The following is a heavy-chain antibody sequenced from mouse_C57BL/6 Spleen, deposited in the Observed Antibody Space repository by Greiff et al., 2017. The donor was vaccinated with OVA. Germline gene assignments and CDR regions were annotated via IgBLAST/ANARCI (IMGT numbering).Heavy chain of an antibody. V-gene: IGHV2-2*01. Sequence: QVQLKQSGPGLVQPSQSLSITCTVSGFSLTSYGVNWVRQSPGKGLEWLGVIWSGGSTDYNAAFISRLSISKDNSKSQVFFKMHSLQADDTAIYYCASSYGNEFAYWGQGTLVTVSA. CDR2: IWSGGST. D-gene: IGHD2-1*01. J-gene: IGHJ3*01. CDR1: GFSLTSYG. CDR3: ASSYGNEFAY.